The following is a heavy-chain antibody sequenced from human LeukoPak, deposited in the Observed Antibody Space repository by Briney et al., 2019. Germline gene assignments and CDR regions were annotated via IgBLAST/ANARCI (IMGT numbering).Heavy chain of an antibody. V-gene: IGHV4-39*07. CDR3: ARDSNRAAGGL. CDR1: GGSISSSSYY. J-gene: IGHJ4*02. CDR2: IYYSGST. D-gene: IGHD6-13*01. Sequence: SETLSLTCTVSGGSISSSSYYWGWIRQPPGKGLEWIGSIYYSGSTYYNPSLKSRVTISVDTSKNQFSLKLSSVTAADTAVYYCARDSNRAAGGLWGQGTLVTVSS.